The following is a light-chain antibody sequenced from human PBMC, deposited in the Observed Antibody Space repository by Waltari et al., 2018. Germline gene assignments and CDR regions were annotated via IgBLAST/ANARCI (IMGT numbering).Light chain of an antibody. CDR3: QQSYNTPWT. CDR1: QSISTY. CDR2: AAS. V-gene: IGKV1-39*01. Sequence: DIQMTQSPSSLSASVGDRVTITCRASQSISTYLNWYQQRPGKAPKFLIFAASNLESGVPSRFSGSGSGTDFTLTITSLQPEDFATYYCQQSYNTPWTFGQGTTVEIK. J-gene: IGKJ1*01.